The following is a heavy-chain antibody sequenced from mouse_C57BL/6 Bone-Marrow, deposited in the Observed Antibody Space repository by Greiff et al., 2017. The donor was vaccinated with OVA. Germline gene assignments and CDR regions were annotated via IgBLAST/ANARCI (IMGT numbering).Heavy chain of an antibody. CDR1: GYTFTSYW. CDR3: ARVNGRGFAY. D-gene: IGHD1-1*02. CDR2: IDPSDSET. Sequence: QVQLQQPGAELVRPGSSVKLSCKASGYTFTSYWMHWVKQRPIQGLEWIGNIDPSDSETHYNQKFKDKATLTVDKSSSTAYMQLSSLTSEDSAVFYCARVNGRGFAYWGQGTLVTVSA. J-gene: IGHJ3*01. V-gene: IGHV1-52*01.